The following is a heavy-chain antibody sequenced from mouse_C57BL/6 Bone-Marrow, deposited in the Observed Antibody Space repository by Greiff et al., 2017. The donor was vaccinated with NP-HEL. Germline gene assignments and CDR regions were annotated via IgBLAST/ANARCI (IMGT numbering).Heavy chain of an antibody. D-gene: IGHD2-4*01. CDR3: ARVGDYDYNY. CDR1: GYSFTGYY. Sequence: EDQLQQSGPELVKPGASVKISCKASGYSFTGYYMNWVKQSPEKSLEWIGEINPSTGGTTYNQKFKAKATLTVDKSSSTAYMQLKSLTSEDSAVYYCARVGDYDYNYWGQGTTLTVSS. V-gene: IGHV1-42*01. CDR2: INPSTGGT. J-gene: IGHJ2*01.